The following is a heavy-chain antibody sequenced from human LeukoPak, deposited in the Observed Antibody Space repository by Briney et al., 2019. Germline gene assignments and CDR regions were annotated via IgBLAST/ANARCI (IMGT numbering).Heavy chain of an antibody. Sequence: PGGSLRLSCAASGFTFSSYWMHWVRQAPGKGLVLVSRLNSDGSSTSYADSVKGRFTTSRDNAKNTLYLQMNSLRAEDTAVYYCARGGAYSYGPLDIWGQGTTVTVSS. CDR3: ARGGAYSYGPLDI. CDR1: GFTFSSYW. D-gene: IGHD5-18*01. J-gene: IGHJ3*02. V-gene: IGHV3-74*01. CDR2: LNSDGSST.